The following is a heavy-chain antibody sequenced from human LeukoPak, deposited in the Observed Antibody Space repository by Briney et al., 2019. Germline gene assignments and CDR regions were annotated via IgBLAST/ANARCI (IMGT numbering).Heavy chain of an antibody. CDR2: INPNSGGT. CDR3: ARESPYYYDSSGYYKGVFDY. CDR1: GYTFTGYY. D-gene: IGHD3-22*01. J-gene: IGHJ4*02. V-gene: IGHV1-2*02. Sequence: ASVKVSCKASGYTFTGYYMHWVRQAPGQGLEWMGWINPNSGGTNYAQKFQGRVTMTRDTSISTAYMELSRLRSDDTAVYYCARESPYYYDSSGYYKGVFDYWGQGTLVTVSS.